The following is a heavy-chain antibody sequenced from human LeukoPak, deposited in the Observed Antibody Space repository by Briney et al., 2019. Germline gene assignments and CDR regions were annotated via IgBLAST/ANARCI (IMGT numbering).Heavy chain of an antibody. V-gene: IGHV3-48*02. CDR1: GFTLSTYS. Sequence: GGSLRLSCAASGFTLSTYSMNWVRQAPGKGLEWISYISSSSSIIYYADSVKGRFTISRDNAQQSLYLQMNSLRDEDTAVYYCAREMAHYFDSSGYSFWGQGTLVTVSS. CDR2: ISSSSSII. D-gene: IGHD3-22*01. J-gene: IGHJ4*02. CDR3: AREMAHYFDSSGYSF.